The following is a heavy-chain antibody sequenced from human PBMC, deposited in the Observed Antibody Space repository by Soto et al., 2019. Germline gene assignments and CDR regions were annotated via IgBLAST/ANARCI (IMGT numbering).Heavy chain of an antibody. CDR2: MNPKSGYT. J-gene: IGHJ4*01. Sequence: QVQLVQSGDEVKKPGASVKVSCKTSGYTFTRYDINWVRQATGQGLEWMGWMNPKSGYTGSAQRFQGRITMTRDTSISTAYMELSSLRSEDTAMYYCARTDGDLDYWGQGTLVTVSS. CDR1: GYTFTRYD. CDR3: ARTDGDLDY. V-gene: IGHV1-8*01. D-gene: IGHD4-17*01.